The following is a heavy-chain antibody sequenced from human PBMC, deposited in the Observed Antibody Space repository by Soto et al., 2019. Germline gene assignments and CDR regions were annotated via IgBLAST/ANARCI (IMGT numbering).Heavy chain of an antibody. D-gene: IGHD6-6*01. Sequence: GASVKVSCKAPGGTLNTYAISWVRQAPGQGLEWMGRIIPIFGTANFAQKFQDRVTITADESTSTAYMGLNTLRPEDTAVYYCARDDPLIGSSPRYYLGMDVWGQGTTVTVSS. J-gene: IGHJ6*02. CDR2: IIPIFGTA. V-gene: IGHV1-69*13. CDR1: GGTLNTYA. CDR3: ARDDPLIGSSPRYYLGMDV.